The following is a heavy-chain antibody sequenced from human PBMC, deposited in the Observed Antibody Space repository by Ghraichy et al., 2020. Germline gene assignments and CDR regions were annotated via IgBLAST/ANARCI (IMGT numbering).Heavy chain of an antibody. V-gene: IGHV4-4*08. CDR1: GDSVTSNY. CDR3: ARREATMISGDYFDY. Sequence: SETLSLSCAVSGDSVTSNYWNWIRQAPGKGLEWIGYIYTKGGSTYNPSLKSRVTISLDTSNNHFSLQLHSTTAADTAVYYCARREATMISGDYFDYWGQGLLVTVSS. D-gene: IGHD3-22*01. J-gene: IGHJ4*02. CDR2: IYTKGGS.